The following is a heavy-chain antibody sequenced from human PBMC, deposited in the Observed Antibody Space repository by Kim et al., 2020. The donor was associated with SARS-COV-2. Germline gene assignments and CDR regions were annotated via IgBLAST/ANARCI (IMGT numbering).Heavy chain of an antibody. D-gene: IGHD3-22*01. CDR3: AREEPPGEGSSGYTIDY. Sequence: GGSLRLSCAASGFTFSSYAMHWFRQAPVKGLEWVAVIAYDGSNKYYADSVKGRFTISRDNSKNTLYLQMNSLRAEDKAVYYFAREEPPGEGSSGYTIDY. CDR1: GFTFSSYA. CDR2: IAYDGSNK. J-gene: IGHJ4*01. V-gene: IGHV3-30*14.